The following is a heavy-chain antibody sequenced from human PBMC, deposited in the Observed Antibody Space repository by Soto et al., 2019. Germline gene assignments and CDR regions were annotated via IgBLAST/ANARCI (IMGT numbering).Heavy chain of an antibody. CDR1: GGSVSSGSYY. CDR2: IYYSGST. CDR3: ARDDSSGYYYDY. V-gene: IGHV4-61*01. J-gene: IGHJ4*02. D-gene: IGHD3-22*01. Sequence: TSETLSLTCTVSGGSVSSGSYYWSWIRQPPGKGLEWIGYIYYSGSTNYNPSLKSRVTISVDTSKNQFSLKLSSVTAADTAVYYCARDDSSGYYYDYWGQGTLVTVSS.